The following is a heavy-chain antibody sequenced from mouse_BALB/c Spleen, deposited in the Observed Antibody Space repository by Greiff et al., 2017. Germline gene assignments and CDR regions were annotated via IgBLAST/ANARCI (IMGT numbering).Heavy chain of an antibody. J-gene: IGHJ2*01. D-gene: IGHD2-1*01. CDR2: ISNGGGST. Sequence: EVNVVESGGGLVQPGGSLKLSCAASGFTFSSYTMSWVRQTPEKRLEWVAYISNGGGSTYYPDTVKGRFTISRDTAKNTLYLQMSSLKSEDTAMYYCARHRNDYGNSFDYWGQGTTLTVPS. V-gene: IGHV5-12-2*01. CDR1: GFTFSSYT. CDR3: ARHRNDYGNSFDY.